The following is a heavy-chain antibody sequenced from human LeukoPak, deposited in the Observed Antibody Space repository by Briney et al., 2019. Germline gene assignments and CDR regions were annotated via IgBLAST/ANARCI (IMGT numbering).Heavy chain of an antibody. Sequence: GGSLRLSCAASRFTFSSYGMHWVRQAPGKGLEWVSSITETSHVYYAESVKGRFTISRDNAKNLVFLQIKSLRVEDTAVYFCTRDLHTVIPPGGIDYWGQGTPVTVSS. CDR2: ITETSHV. CDR3: TRDLHTVIPPGGIDY. V-gene: IGHV3-21*01. D-gene: IGHD4-17*01. J-gene: IGHJ4*02. CDR1: RFTFSSYG.